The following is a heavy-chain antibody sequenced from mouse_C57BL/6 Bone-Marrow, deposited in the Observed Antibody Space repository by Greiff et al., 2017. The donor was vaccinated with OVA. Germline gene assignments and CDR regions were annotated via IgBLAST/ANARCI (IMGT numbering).Heavy chain of an antibody. CDR2: ISDGGSYT. D-gene: IGHD3-2*02. CDR1: GFTFSSYA. Sequence: EVKLMESGGGLVKPGGSLKLSCAASGFTFSSYAMSWVRQTPEKRLEWVATISDGGSYTYYPDNVKGRFTISRDNAKNNLYLQMSHLKSEDTAMYYCARDRQLRFAYWGQGTLGTVSA. J-gene: IGHJ3*01. V-gene: IGHV5-4*01. CDR3: ARDRQLRFAY.